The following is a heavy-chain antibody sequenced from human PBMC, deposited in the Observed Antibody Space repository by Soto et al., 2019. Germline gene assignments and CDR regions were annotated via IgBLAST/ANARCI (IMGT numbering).Heavy chain of an antibody. V-gene: IGHV3-30*18. J-gene: IGHJ4*02. CDR3: AKDRAELESDY. Sequence: GGSLRLSCAASGFSFSNYGMHWVRQAPGKGLEWVAEISFDGSNKYYADSVKGRFTISRDNSKNTVHLQMNSLRTEDTAEYYCAKDRAELESDYWGRGTLVTVSS. D-gene: IGHD1-7*01. CDR2: ISFDGSNK. CDR1: GFSFSNYG.